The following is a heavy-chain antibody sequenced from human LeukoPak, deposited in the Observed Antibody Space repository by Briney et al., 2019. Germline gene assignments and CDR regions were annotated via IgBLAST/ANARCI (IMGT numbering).Heavy chain of an antibody. CDR2: SSGSDGRT. Sequence: PGGSLRLSCAASGFTFSIYAMNWVRQAPGTGLEWVSSSGSDGRTYYADSVKGRFTISRDHSRNTVSLQMTSLRVEDTAVYYCAKGSRIADRPTIWLYPWGQGTLVTVSS. CDR3: AKGSRIADRPTIWLYP. V-gene: IGHV3-23*01. CDR1: GFTFSIYA. D-gene: IGHD6-6*01. J-gene: IGHJ5*02.